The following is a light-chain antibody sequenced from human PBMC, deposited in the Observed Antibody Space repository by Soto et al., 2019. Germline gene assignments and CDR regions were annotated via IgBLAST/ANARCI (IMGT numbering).Light chain of an antibody. V-gene: IGLV2-14*01. CDR3: SSYTSSSTYV. J-gene: IGLJ1*01. CDR2: EVS. Sequence: QSALTQPACVSGSPGQSTTISCTGTSSDVGGYNYVSWYQQHPGKAPKLMIYEVSNRPSGVSNRFSGSKSGNTASLTISGLQAEDEADYYCSSYTSSSTYVFGTGTKLTVL. CDR1: SSDVGGYNY.